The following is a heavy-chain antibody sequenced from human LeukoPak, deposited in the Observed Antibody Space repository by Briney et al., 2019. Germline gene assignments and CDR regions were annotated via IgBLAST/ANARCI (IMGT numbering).Heavy chain of an antibody. J-gene: IGHJ4*02. V-gene: IGHV4-34*01. D-gene: IGHD4-23*01. CDR1: GGSFSGYY. CDR2: INHSGST. CDR3: ANTVVTLFDY. Sequence: PSETLSLTCAVYGGSFSGYYWSWIRQPPGKGLEWIGEINHSGSTNYNPSLKSRVTISVDTSKNQFSLKLSSVTAADTAVYYCANTVVTLFDYWGQGTLVTVSS.